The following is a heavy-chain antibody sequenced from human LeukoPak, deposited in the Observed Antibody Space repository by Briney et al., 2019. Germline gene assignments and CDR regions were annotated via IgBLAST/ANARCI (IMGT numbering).Heavy chain of an antibody. D-gene: IGHD3-22*01. CDR1: GFTLGSYW. Sequence: GGSLRLSCAVSGFTLGSYWIHWVRQAPGQGLAWASRVNTDGSSTTYAESVKGRFTISKDNAKNTLYLQMNGLRAEDTAVYYCARELGVGVIGDAFDIWGQGTVVTVSS. V-gene: IGHV3-74*01. CDR3: ARELGVGVIGDAFDI. J-gene: IGHJ3*02. CDR2: VNTDGSST.